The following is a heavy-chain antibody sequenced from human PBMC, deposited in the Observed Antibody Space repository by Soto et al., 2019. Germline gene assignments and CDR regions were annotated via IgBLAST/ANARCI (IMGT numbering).Heavy chain of an antibody. CDR3: ARAGCDGGSCYTLVGLRYGMDV. V-gene: IGHV3-30-3*01. Sequence: QVQLVESGGGVVQPGRSLRLSCAASGFTLSSYAMYWVRQAPGKGLEWMTVISYDGNNKYYADSVKGRFTISRDNSKNTLYLQMNSLRAEDTAVYYCARAGCDGGSCYTLVGLRYGMDVWGQGTTVTVSS. J-gene: IGHJ6*02. CDR1: GFTLSSYA. D-gene: IGHD2-15*01. CDR2: ISYDGNNK.